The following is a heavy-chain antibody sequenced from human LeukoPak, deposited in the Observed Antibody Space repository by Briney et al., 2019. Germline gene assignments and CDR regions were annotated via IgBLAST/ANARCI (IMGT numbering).Heavy chain of an antibody. CDR2: ISSSGSTI. V-gene: IGHV3-48*03. Sequence: GGSLRLSCVASGFTFSSYEMNWVRQAPGKGLEWVSHISSSGSTIYYADSVKGRFTISRDNAKNSLYLQMNSLRAEDTAVYYCAKDREDIVVVPAAQGDAFDIWGQGTMVTVSS. J-gene: IGHJ3*02. CDR1: GFTFSSYE. CDR3: AKDREDIVVVPAAQGDAFDI. D-gene: IGHD2-2*01.